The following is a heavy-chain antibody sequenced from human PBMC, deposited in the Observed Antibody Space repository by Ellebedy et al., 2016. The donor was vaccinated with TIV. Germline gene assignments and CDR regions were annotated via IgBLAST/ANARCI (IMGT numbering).Heavy chain of an antibody. CDR2: ISSDGRST. CDR3: ARDLDYGDNTYRYYYYGMDV. V-gene: IGHV3-74*01. Sequence: GESLKISXAASGFTFSSYWMHWVRQAPGKGLVWVSHISSDGRSTSYADSVKGRFTISRDNAKNTLYLQMNSLRAEDTAVYYCARDLDYGDNTYRYYYYGMDVWGQGTTVTVSS. D-gene: IGHD4-23*01. J-gene: IGHJ6*02. CDR1: GFTFSSYW.